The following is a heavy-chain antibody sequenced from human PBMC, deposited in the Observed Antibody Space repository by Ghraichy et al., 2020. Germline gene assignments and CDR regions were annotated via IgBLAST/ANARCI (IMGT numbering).Heavy chain of an antibody. CDR2: ISGSGDST. J-gene: IGHJ5*02. Sequence: GSLRLSCTASGFSLRNNAINWVRQAPGKGLEWVSSISGSGDSTSYGDSVRGRFTISRDHSTNTVSLQMNSLRVEDTAIYYCAKAIRGLRGWFDAWGQGTLVTVFS. CDR1: GFSLRNNA. CDR3: AKAIRGLRGWFDA. V-gene: IGHV3-23*01. D-gene: IGHD3-10*01.